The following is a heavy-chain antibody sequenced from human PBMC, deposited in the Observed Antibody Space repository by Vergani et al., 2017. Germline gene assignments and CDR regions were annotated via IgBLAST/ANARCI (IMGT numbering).Heavy chain of an antibody. CDR3: ARGAQYIETYYDSSDFNWFDP. J-gene: IGHJ5*02. CDR1: GGSFSGYY. CDR2: INHRGST. V-gene: IGHV4-34*01. D-gene: IGHD3-22*01. Sequence: QVQLQQWGAGLLKPSETLSLTCAVSGGSFSGYYWSWIRQPPGKGLEWIGEINHRGSTNYNPSLKSRVTISVDTSKNQFSLKLSSVTAADTAVYYCARGAQYIETYYDSSDFNWFDPWGQGTLVTVSS.